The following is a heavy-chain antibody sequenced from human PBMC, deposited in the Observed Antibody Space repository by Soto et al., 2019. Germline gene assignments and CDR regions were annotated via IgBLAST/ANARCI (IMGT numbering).Heavy chain of an antibody. CDR3: ARGGWSLNY. CDR2: IYYDGTT. V-gene: IGHV4-61*08. Sequence: SETLSLTCTVSGGSISSGGYYWSWIRQHPGKGLEWVGYIYYDGTTNYNPSLKSRVTILVDTSKKQFSLKMGSVNAAGTAVYYCARGGWSLNYWGQGTLVTVSS. CDR1: GGSISSGGYY. D-gene: IGHD6-19*01. J-gene: IGHJ4*02.